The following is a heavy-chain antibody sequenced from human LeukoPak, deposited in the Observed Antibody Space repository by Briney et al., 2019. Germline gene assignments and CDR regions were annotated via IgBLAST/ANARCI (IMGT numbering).Heavy chain of an antibody. D-gene: IGHD3-22*01. Sequence: SETLSLTCTVSGGSISSYYWSWIRQPPGKGLEWIGYIYYSGSTNYNPSLKSRVTISVDTSKNQFSLKLSSVTAADTAVYYCARRVRIYDSSGYPPKDAFDIWGQGTMVTVSS. CDR2: IYYSGST. CDR3: ARRVRIYDSSGYPPKDAFDI. V-gene: IGHV4-59*01. J-gene: IGHJ3*02. CDR1: GGSISSYY.